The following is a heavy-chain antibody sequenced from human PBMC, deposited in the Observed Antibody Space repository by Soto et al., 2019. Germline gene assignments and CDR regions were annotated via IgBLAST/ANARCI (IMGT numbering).Heavy chain of an antibody. D-gene: IGHD6-13*01. CDR1: GFTFSNAW. J-gene: IGHJ4*02. CDR2: IKSKTDGGTT. CDR3: TTYSREDYFDY. V-gene: IGHV3-15*01. Sequence: GGSLRLSCAASGFTFSNAWMSWVRQAPGKGLEWVGRIKSKTDGGTTDYAAPVKGRFTISRDDSKNTLYLQMNSLKTDDTAVYYCTTYSREDYFDYWGQGTLVTVSS.